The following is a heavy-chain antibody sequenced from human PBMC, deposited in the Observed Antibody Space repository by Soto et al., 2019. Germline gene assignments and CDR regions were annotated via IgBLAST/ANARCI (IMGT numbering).Heavy chain of an antibody. D-gene: IGHD3-22*01. J-gene: IGHJ4*02. Sequence: GESLKISCKGSGYSFTNYWIGWVRQVPGKGLEWMGMIYPADSDTRYSPPFQGQVTISADKSISTAYLQWSSLKASDTAMYYCARMDSSGLGIDYWGQGTLVTVSS. CDR3: ARMDSSGLGIDY. CDR1: GYSFTNYW. V-gene: IGHV5-51*01. CDR2: IYPADSDT.